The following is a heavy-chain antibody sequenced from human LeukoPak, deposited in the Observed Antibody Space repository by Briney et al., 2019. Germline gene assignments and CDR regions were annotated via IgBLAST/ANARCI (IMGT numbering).Heavy chain of an antibody. V-gene: IGHV1-69*13. D-gene: IGHD2-2*01. CDR2: IIPIFGTA. J-gene: IGHJ6*02. CDR1: EGTFSSSA. CDR3: ARRGEDIVVVPALGDYYYGMDV. Sequence: GASVKVSCKASEGTFSSSAISWVRQAPGQGLEWMGGIIPIFGTANYAQKFQSRVTITADESTSTAYMELSSLRSEDTAVYYCARRGEDIVVVPALGDYYYGMDVWGQGTTVTVSS.